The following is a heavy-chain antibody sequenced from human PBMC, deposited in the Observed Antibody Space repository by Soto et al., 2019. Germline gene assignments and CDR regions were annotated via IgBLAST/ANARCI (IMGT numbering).Heavy chain of an antibody. Sequence: QVQLVQSGAEVKGPGASVKVSCKASGYTFTNYYVHWVRQAPGQGLEWVGIINPNGGRTSYAQKFQGRVTVTRDTSTGTVYMELSSLGSEDTGIYYCARGGYYYNDYWGQGTLVTVSS. J-gene: IGHJ4*02. V-gene: IGHV1-46*01. D-gene: IGHD1-26*01. CDR3: ARGGYYYNDY. CDR2: INPNGGRT. CDR1: GYTFTNYY.